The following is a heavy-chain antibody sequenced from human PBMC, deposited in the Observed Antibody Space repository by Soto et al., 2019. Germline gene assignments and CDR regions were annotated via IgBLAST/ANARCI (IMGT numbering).Heavy chain of an antibody. V-gene: IGHV3-30*18. CDR1: GFTFSSYG. Sequence: GGSLRLSCAASGFTFSSYGMHWVRQAPGKGLEWVAVISYDGSNKYYADSVKGRFTISRDNSKNTLYLQMNSLRAEDTAVYYCAKMVRGVITGADVWGQGTTVTVSS. CDR3: AKMVRGVITGADV. J-gene: IGHJ6*02. D-gene: IGHD3-10*01. CDR2: ISYDGSNK.